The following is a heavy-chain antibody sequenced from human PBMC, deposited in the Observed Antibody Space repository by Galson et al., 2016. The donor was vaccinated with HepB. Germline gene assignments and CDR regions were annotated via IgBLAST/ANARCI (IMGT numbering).Heavy chain of an antibody. Sequence: ETLSLTCTVSGGSISSSSYYWGWIRQPPGKGLEWTGSIYYSGSTYYNPSLKSRVTISVDTPKNQFSLKLSSVTAADTAVYYCARRAAAGNFDYWGQGTLVTVPS. CDR1: GGSISSSSYY. V-gene: IGHV4-39*07. J-gene: IGHJ4*02. CDR2: IYYSGST. D-gene: IGHD6-13*01. CDR3: ARRAAAGNFDY.